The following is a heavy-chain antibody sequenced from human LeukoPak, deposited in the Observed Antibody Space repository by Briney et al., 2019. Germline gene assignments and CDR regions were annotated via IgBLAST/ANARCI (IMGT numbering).Heavy chain of an antibody. CDR3: AAGGASAP. CDR2: ISPGDSGI. CDR1: GYSFTNFW. Sequence: GESLKISCKGSGYSFTNFWIGWVRQMPGKGLEWMGVISPGDSGIRYSPSFLGQVTISVDKSISTAYLQWSSLKASDSAMYYCAAGGASAPWGQGTLVTVSS. V-gene: IGHV5-51*01. J-gene: IGHJ5*02. D-gene: IGHD3-16*01.